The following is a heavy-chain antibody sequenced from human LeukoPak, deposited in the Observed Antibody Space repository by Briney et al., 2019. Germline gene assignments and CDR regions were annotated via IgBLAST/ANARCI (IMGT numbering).Heavy chain of an antibody. CDR1: GFTFSNNW. J-gene: IGHJ6*02. D-gene: IGHD3-9*01. CDR2: VKKDASEK. V-gene: IGHV3-7*03. CDR3: ARGTPGRYFDWFASKQNYGMDV. Sequence: GGSLRLSCAASGFTFSNNWMTWVRQAPGKGLKWVATVKKDASEKYYVDSVKGRFTISRDNAKNSLYLQMNSLRAEDTALYHCARGTPGRYFDWFASKQNYGMDVWGQGTTVTVSS.